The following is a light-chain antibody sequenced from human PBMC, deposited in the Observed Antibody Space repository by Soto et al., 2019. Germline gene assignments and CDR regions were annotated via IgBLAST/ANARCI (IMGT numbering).Light chain of an antibody. Sequence: QSALAQPASVSGSPGQSIAISCTGTSSDVGGYNYVSWYQQHPGKAPKLLISEVSIRPSGVSDRFSGSKSGNTASLTISGLQTEDDADYHCSSFTSAYTFVFGRGTKVTVL. CDR1: SSDVGGYNY. CDR2: EVS. CDR3: SSFTSAYTFV. V-gene: IGLV2-14*01. J-gene: IGLJ1*01.